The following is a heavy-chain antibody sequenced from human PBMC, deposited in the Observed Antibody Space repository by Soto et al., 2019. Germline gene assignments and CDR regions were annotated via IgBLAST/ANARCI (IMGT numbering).Heavy chain of an antibody. CDR2: FMAGGDDGTT. D-gene: IGHD3-10*01. Sequence: GSLRLSSVASRXPLSRYSVRWVRQASGKGLELVSCFMAGGDDGTTYYANSVKGLYTISRDNSKKQLFLQMNSLRAEDTAIYYCAKKVNSGSRSQYFDYFGQGTLVTVS. CDR1: RXPLSRYS. V-gene: IGHV3-23*01. CDR3: AKKVNSGSRSQYFDY. J-gene: IGHJ4*02.